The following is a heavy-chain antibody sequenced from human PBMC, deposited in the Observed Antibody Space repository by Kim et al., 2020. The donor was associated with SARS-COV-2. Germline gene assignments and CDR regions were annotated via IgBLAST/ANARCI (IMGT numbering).Heavy chain of an antibody. Sequence: SETLSLTCTVSGGSISSSSYYWGWIRQPPGKGLEWIGSIYYSGSTYYNPSLKSRVTISVDTSKNQFSLKLSSVTAADTAVYYCAKLFSGSGTWGQGTLVTVSS. D-gene: IGHD3-10*01. CDR3: AKLFSGSGT. CDR2: IYYSGST. CDR1: GGSISSSSYY. V-gene: IGHV4-39*01. J-gene: IGHJ5*02.